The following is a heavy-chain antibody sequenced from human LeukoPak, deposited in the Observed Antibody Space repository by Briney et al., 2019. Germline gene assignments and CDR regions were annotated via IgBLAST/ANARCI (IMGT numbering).Heavy chain of an antibody. CDR3: AKDSSGWRVEYFQH. J-gene: IGHJ1*01. CDR2: ISRSSTTI. D-gene: IGHD6-19*01. V-gene: IGHV3-48*01. CDR1: GFTFTYNG. Sequence: GGSLRLSCAASGFTFTYNGMNWVRQAPGKGLEWVSFISRSSTTIYYADSVKGRFTISRDNAKNSLYLLMNSLRAEDTAVYYCAKDSSGWRVEYFQHWGQGTLVTVSS.